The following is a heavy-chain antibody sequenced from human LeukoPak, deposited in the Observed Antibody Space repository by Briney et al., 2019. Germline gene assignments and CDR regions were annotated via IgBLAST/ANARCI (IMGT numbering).Heavy chain of an antibody. CDR1: GGSISSYY. D-gene: IGHD6-13*01. CDR3: ARGSSSWYGDAFDI. CDR2: IYYSGST. Sequence: SETLSLTCTVSGGSISSYYWSWIRQPPGKGLEWIGYIYYSGSTNYNPSLKRRVTISVDTSKNQFSLKLSSVTAADTAVYYCARGSSSWYGDAFDIWGQGTMVTVSS. J-gene: IGHJ3*02. V-gene: IGHV4-59*01.